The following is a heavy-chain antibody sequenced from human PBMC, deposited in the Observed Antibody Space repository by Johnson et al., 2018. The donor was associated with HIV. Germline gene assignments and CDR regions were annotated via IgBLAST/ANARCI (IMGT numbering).Heavy chain of an antibody. CDR3: AIVRQWLVEEAFDI. CDR1: GFTVKSNY. D-gene: IGHD6-19*01. J-gene: IGHJ3*02. Sequence: MQLVESGGGLVQPGGSLRLSCAVSGFTVKSNYINWVRQAPGKGLECVSGIYSGGRTYYADSVRGRFTISRDNSKNTLYLQMNSLRAEDTAVYYCAIVRQWLVEEAFDIWGQGTMVTVSS. CDR2: IYSGGRT. V-gene: IGHV3-66*01.